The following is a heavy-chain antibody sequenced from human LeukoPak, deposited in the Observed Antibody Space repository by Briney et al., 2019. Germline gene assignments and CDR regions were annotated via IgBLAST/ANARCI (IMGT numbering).Heavy chain of an antibody. CDR3: ARGPPYSSGWYGAY. CDR1: GGSFSGYY. D-gene: IGHD6-19*01. Sequence: SETLSLTCAVYGGSFSGYYWSWIRQPPGKGLEWIGEINHSGSTNYNPSPKSQVTISVDTSKNQFSLKLSSVTAADTAVYYCARGPPYSSGWYGAYWGQGTLVTVSS. J-gene: IGHJ4*02. CDR2: INHSGST. V-gene: IGHV4-34*01.